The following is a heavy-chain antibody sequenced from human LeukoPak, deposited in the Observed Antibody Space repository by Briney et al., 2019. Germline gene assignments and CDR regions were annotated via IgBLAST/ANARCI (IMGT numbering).Heavy chain of an antibody. CDR2: INPYSGAT. D-gene: IGHD5-12*01. Sequence: ASVKVSCKASGYTFTGYYMHWVRQAPGQGLEWMGWINPYSGATNFAQKFQGRVTMTRDTSISTAFMELNSDDTAAYFCARAGRATPLDFWGQGTLVTVSS. V-gene: IGHV1-2*02. CDR1: GYTFTGYY. J-gene: IGHJ4*02. CDR3: ARAGRATPLDF.